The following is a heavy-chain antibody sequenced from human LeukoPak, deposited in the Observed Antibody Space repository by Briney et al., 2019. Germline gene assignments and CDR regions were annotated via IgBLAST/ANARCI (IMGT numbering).Heavy chain of an antibody. Sequence: ASVKVSCKASGYTFTIYYMHWVRQAPGQGLEWMGIINPSGGNTNYAQKFQGRVTMTRDTSTSTVYMELSSLRSEDTAVYHCARSVGYCSGGSCYSFDLWGQGTLVTVSS. CDR2: INPSGGNT. D-gene: IGHD2-15*01. CDR3: ARSVGYCSGGSCYSFDL. V-gene: IGHV1-46*01. J-gene: IGHJ4*02. CDR1: GYTFTIYY.